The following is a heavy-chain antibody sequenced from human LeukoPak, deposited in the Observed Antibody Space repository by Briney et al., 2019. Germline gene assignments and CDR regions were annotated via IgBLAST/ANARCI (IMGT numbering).Heavy chain of an antibody. CDR2: IYYSGST. J-gene: IGHJ4*02. CDR3: ARVTRGAAARIWVVVDY. Sequence: SETLSLTCTVSGGSISSYYWSWIRQPPGKGLEWIGYIYYSGSTNYNPSLKSRVTISVDTSKNQFSLKLSSVTAADTAVYYCARVTRGAAARIWVVVDYWGQGTLVTVSS. V-gene: IGHV4-59*01. D-gene: IGHD6-13*01. CDR1: GGSISSYY.